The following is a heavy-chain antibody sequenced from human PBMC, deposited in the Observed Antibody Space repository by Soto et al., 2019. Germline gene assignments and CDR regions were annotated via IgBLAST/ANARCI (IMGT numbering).Heavy chain of an antibody. CDR3: ARSEGDSRSYGCFDP. CDR1: GGTFSSYA. J-gene: IGHJ5*02. D-gene: IGHD1-26*01. CDR2: IIPIFGTA. V-gene: IGHV1-69*12. Sequence: QVQLVQSGAEVKKPGSSVKVSCKASGGTFSSYAISWVRQAPGQGLEWMGGIIPIFGTANYAQKFQGRVTITADECTITAYMELSCLSSDDSAVSYCARSEGDSRSYGCFDPWGQGTLVTVSS.